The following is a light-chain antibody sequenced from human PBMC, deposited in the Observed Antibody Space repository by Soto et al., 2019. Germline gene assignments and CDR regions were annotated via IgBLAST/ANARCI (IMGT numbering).Light chain of an antibody. CDR2: AAS. V-gene: IGKV1-39*01. J-gene: IGKJ2*01. CDR1: RPIATY. Sequence: DIQMTQSPSSLSASVGDRVTITCRASRPIATYLSWYQQKPGRAPKFLIYAASSLQSGVPSRFSGSGSGTEFTLTISNLQPEDVATYYCQQSHSTPYTFGQGTKLEI. CDR3: QQSHSTPYT.